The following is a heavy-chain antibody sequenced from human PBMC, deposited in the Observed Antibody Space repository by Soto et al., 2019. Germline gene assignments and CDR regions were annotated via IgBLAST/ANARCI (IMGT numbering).Heavy chain of an antibody. CDR1: EFNFSYDG. D-gene: IGHD2-21*02. V-gene: IGHV3-74*03. J-gene: IGHJ3*01. Sequence: EVQLVESGGGLVQPGGSLRLSCVASEFNFSYDGMHWVRQVPGKGLVWVSRIHSDGSSTTYADSVNSRITISIGNAKASLSRPLASLSVEDTVGHFLARGDVCALAPWGQGTMVTFS. CDR3: ARGDVCALAP. CDR2: IHSDGSST.